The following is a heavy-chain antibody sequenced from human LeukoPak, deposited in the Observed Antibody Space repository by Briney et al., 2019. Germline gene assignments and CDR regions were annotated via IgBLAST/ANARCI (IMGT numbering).Heavy chain of an antibody. J-gene: IGHJ4*02. CDR3: AAPSRPTYSSPVDF. CDR1: GAPITNSNPY. D-gene: IGHD2-15*01. V-gene: IGHV4-39*01. CDR2: IYYSGHT. Sequence: SETLSLTCTVSGAPITNSNPYWGWIRQTPEKTLEWIANIYYSGHTLYNPSLKSRALISVDTSSNQFSLRLTSVTAADTAVYYCAAPSRPTYSSPVDFWGQGTSVSVSS.